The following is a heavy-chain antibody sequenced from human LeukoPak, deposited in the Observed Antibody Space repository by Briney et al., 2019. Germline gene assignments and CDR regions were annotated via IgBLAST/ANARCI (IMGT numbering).Heavy chain of an antibody. J-gene: IGHJ4*02. CDR1: GGTFISYA. CDR3: ARGGRYFDWPYFDY. V-gene: IGHV1-69*05. Sequence: SVKVSCKASGGTFISYAISWVRQAPGQGLEWMGRIIPIFGTANYAQKFQGRVTITTDESTSTAYMELSSLRSEDTAVYYCARGGRYFDWPYFDYWGQGTLVTVSS. D-gene: IGHD3-9*01. CDR2: IIPIFGTA.